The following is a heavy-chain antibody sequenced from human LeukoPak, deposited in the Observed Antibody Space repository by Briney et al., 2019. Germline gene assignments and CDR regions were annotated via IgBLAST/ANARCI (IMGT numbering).Heavy chain of an antibody. V-gene: IGHV3-66*01. CDR1: GFTVSSNY. D-gene: IGHD3-22*01. CDR3: ARSHYYDSSGSFSFYYGMDV. J-gene: IGHJ6*02. Sequence: PGGSLRLSCAASGFTVSSNYMTWVRQAPGKGLEWVSVIYSGGSTYYADSVKGRFTISRDNSKNTLYLQMNSLRAEDTAVYYCARSHYYDSSGSFSFYYGMDVWGQGTTVTVSS. CDR2: IYSGGST.